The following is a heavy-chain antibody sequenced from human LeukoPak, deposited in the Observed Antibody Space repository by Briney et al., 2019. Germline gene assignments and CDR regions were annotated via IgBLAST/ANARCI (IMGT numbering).Heavy chain of an antibody. CDR2: ISGSGGST. J-gene: IGHJ4*02. D-gene: IGHD4-17*01. V-gene: IGHV3-23*01. Sequence: GGSLRLSCAASEFTFSSYGMSWVRQAPGKGLEWVSSISGSGGSTQYADSVQGRFTISRDNSKNTLYLQMNSLRAEDTAVYYCAKVRYGDYRDYWGQGTLVTVSS. CDR1: EFTFSSYG. CDR3: AKVRYGDYRDY.